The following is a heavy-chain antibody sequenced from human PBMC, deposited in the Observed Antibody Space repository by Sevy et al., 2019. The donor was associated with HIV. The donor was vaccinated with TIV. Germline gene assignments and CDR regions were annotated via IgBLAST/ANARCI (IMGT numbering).Heavy chain of an antibody. Sequence: GGSLRLSCAASGFTFSSYAMSWVRQAPGKGLEWVSAISGSGGSTYYADSVKGRFTISRDNSKNMLYLQMNSLRAEDTAVYYCAKDPKYNWNYGGWFDPWGQGTLVTVSS. D-gene: IGHD1-7*01. J-gene: IGHJ5*02. CDR1: GFTFSSYA. CDR2: ISGSGGST. CDR3: AKDPKYNWNYGGWFDP. V-gene: IGHV3-23*01.